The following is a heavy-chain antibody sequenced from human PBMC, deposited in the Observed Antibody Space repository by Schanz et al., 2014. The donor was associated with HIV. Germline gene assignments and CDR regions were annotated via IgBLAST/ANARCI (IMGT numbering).Heavy chain of an antibody. CDR2: KSYDGVNK. Sequence: QVQLVESGGGVVRPGRSLRLSCAASGFTFDNYGIHWVRQTPGKGSEWVAVKSYDGVNKHYADSVKGRFTISRDNSKNTLYLQINSLRIDDTAVYYCAKDGGSRGRRRGMDVWGQGTTVTVSS. V-gene: IGHV3-30*18. CDR1: GFTFDNYG. J-gene: IGHJ6*02. D-gene: IGHD3-16*01. CDR3: AKDGGSRGRRRGMDV.